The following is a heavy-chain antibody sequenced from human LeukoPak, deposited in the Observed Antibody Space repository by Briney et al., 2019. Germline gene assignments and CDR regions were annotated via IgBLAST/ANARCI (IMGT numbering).Heavy chain of an antibody. CDR2: INHSGST. J-gene: IGHJ3*02. CDR1: GGSFSGYY. D-gene: IGHD2-21*01. Sequence: SETLSLTCAVYGGSFSGYYWSWIRQPPGKGLEWIGEINHSGSTNYNPSLKSRVTISVDTSRNQFSLKLSSATAADTAVYYCARGPRDTDAFDIWGQGTMVTVSS. V-gene: IGHV4-34*01. CDR3: ARGPRDTDAFDI.